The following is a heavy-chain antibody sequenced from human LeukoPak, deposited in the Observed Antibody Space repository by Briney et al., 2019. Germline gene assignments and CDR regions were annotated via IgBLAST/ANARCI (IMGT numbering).Heavy chain of an antibody. D-gene: IGHD4-17*01. CDR1: GGSISSYY. V-gene: IGHV4-4*07. J-gene: IGHJ5*02. CDR3: ARVWFGDDYGDPSSWFDP. Sequence: SETLSLTCTVSGGSISSYYWSWIRQPAGKGLEWIGRIYTSGSTNYNPSLKSRVTMSVDTSKNQSSLKLSSVTAADTAVYYCARVWFGDDYGDPSSWFDPWGQGTLVTVSS. CDR2: IYTSGST.